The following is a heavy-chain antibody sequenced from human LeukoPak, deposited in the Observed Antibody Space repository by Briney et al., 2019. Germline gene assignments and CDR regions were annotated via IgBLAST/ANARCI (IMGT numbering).Heavy chain of an antibody. CDR3: ARSITIFGVVIYYFDY. J-gene: IGHJ4*02. Sequence: ASVKVSCKASGYTFTGYYMHWVRQAPGQGLEWMGWINPNSGGTNYAQKFQGRVTMTRDTSISTAYMELRSLRSDDTAVYYCARSITIFGVVIYYFDYWGQGPLVTVSS. D-gene: IGHD3-3*01. CDR1: GYTFTGYY. V-gene: IGHV1-2*02. CDR2: INPNSGGT.